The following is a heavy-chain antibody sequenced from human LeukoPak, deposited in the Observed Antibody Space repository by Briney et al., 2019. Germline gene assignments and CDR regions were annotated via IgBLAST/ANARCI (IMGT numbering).Heavy chain of an antibody. J-gene: IGHJ2*01. CDR1: GFTFSDFG. Sequence: GGSLRLSCEASGFTFSDFGMHWVRQAPGKVLECVTFIRYDGTYKYYADSVKGRFSISRDNSKNTMSVQMNSLRPEDTAVYYCAKDADRSGYNGDWYFDLWGRGTLVTVSS. CDR3: AKDADRSGYNGDWYFDL. V-gene: IGHV3-30*02. CDR2: IRYDGTYK. D-gene: IGHD3-22*01.